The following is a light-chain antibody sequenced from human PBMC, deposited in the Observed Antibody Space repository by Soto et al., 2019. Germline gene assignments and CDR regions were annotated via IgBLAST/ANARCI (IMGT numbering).Light chain of an antibody. CDR3: GTWDSSLSWV. CDR1: SSNIGNNY. Sequence: QSVLAQPPSVSAAPGQKATISCSGSSSNIGNNYVSWYQQLPGTAPKLLIYDNNKRPSGIPDRFSGSKSGTSATLGITGLQTGDEADYYRGTWDSSLSWVFGTGTKVTVL. V-gene: IGLV1-51*01. J-gene: IGLJ1*01. CDR2: DNN.